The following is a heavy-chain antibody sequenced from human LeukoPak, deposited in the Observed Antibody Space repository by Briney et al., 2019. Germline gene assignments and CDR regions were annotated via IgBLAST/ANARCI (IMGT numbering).Heavy chain of an antibody. CDR1: GGSISSYY. CDR2: IYYSGST. V-gene: IGHV4-59*12. CDR3: ARDRVVNYDFWSGYYSSGHWFDP. D-gene: IGHD3-3*01. Sequence: SETLSLTCTVSGGSISSYYWSWIRQPPGKGLEWIGSIYYSGSTYYNPSLKSRVTISVDTSKNQFSLKLSSVTAADTAVYYCARDRVVNYDFWSGYYSSGHWFDPWGQGTLVTVSS. J-gene: IGHJ5*02.